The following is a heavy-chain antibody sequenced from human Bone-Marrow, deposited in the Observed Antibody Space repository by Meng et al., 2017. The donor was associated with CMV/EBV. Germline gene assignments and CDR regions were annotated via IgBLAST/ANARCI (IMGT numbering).Heavy chain of an antibody. Sequence: SETLSLTCAVYGGSFSGYYWSWIRQPPGKGLEWIGEINHSGSTNYNPSLKSRVTISVDTSKNQFSLKLSSVTAADTSVYYCARDRVAVTYYYGMDGWGQGTTVTVSS. D-gene: IGHD6-19*01. CDR2: INHSGST. V-gene: IGHV4-34*01. CDR1: GGSFSGYY. CDR3: ARDRVAVTYYYGMDG. J-gene: IGHJ6*02.